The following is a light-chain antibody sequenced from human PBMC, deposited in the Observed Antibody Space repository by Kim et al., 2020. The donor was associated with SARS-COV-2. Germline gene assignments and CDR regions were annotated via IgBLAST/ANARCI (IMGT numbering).Light chain of an antibody. CDR2: NDN. CDR3: ATWDVSLDAWV. CDR1: SSNIGRHF. Sequence: GQRVTISCSGRSSNIGRHFVNWFQQLPGTAPKVFIYNDNERPSGVPDRFSGSRSGTSASLAISVLQSEDEADYYCATWDVSLDAWVFGGGTQLTVL. J-gene: IGLJ3*02. V-gene: IGLV1-44*01.